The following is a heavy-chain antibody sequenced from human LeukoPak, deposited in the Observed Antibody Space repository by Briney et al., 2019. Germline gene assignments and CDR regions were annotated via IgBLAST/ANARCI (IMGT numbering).Heavy chain of an antibody. Sequence: PVASVKVSCKASGYTFSGYYIHWVRQAPGQGLEWMGWINPNSGGTNYAQKFQGRVTMTRDTSISTVYMEMSRLRYDDTAVYYCARPYFQWELRYWGPGTLVTVSS. CDR3: ARPYFQWELRY. D-gene: IGHD1-26*01. CDR1: GYTFSGYY. J-gene: IGHJ4*02. CDR2: INPNSGGT. V-gene: IGHV1-2*02.